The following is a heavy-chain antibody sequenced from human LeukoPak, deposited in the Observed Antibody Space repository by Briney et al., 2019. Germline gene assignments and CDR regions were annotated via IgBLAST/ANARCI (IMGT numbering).Heavy chain of an antibody. D-gene: IGHD4-23*01. CDR2: INTDGSST. Sequence: GGSLRLSXAASGFTFSTYWMHWVRQAPGKGLVWVSDINTDGSSTSYADSVKGRFTISRDNAKNTLYLQMNSLRAEDTAVYYCARDHSSWELPSDYWGQGTRVTVSS. CDR3: ARDHSSWELPSDY. J-gene: IGHJ4*02. V-gene: IGHV3-74*01. CDR1: GFTFSTYW.